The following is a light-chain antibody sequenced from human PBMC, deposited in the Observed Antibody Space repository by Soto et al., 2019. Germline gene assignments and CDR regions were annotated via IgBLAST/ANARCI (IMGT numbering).Light chain of an antibody. V-gene: IGKV1-39*01. CDR1: QSISNY. CDR3: QQTNTTPQT. J-gene: IGKJ1*01. Sequence: DIQMIQSPSSLSASVGDRVTITCRTSQSISNYLNRYQQILGNAPKLLIYAASNLANGVPARFSGSGSGTDFTLTISSLQPEDFATYYCQQTNTTPQTFGQGTKVDIK. CDR2: AAS.